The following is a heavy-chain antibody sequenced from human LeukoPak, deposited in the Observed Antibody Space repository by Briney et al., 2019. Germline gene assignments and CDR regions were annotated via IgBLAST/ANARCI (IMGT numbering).Heavy chain of an antibody. J-gene: IGHJ3*02. CDR1: GCSFTSYW. V-gene: IGHV5-51*01. Sequence: GESLQISCKGSGCSFTSYWIGWVRQMPGKGLEWMGIIYPGDSDTRYSPSFQGQVTISADKSISTVYLQWSSLKASDTAMYYCASNVLLWFGDMSPDAFDIWGQGTMVTVSS. CDR2: IYPGDSDT. D-gene: IGHD3-10*01. CDR3: ASNVLLWFGDMSPDAFDI.